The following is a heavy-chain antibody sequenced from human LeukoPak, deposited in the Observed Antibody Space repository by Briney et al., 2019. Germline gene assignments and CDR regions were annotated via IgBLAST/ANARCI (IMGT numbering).Heavy chain of an antibody. CDR3: AKDQSQWFGELS. CDR2: ISSGRGAR. Sequence: PGGSLRLSCAASGFTFSNYGMNWVRLAPGKGLEWVASISSGRGARYYADSVRGRFTISRDNAQKSVYLQMDSLRAEDTAVYYCAKDQSQWFGELSWGQGTLVTVSS. CDR1: GFTFSNYG. J-gene: IGHJ4*02. D-gene: IGHD3-10*01. V-gene: IGHV3-48*01.